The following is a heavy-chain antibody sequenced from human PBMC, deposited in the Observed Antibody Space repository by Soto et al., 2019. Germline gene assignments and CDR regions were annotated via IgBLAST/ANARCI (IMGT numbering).Heavy chain of an antibody. J-gene: IGHJ4*02. V-gene: IGHV4-61*01. D-gene: IGHD6-6*01. Sequence: PSETLSLTCTVSGGSVNSDTFYWSWIRQPPGRGLEWIGYIYYTGSTNYNPSLKSRVTISIDTSRNQFSLKLASVTAADTAVYYCVREFSNSPEAFDSWGQGSLVT. CDR1: GGSVNSDTFY. CDR2: IYYTGST. CDR3: VREFSNSPEAFDS.